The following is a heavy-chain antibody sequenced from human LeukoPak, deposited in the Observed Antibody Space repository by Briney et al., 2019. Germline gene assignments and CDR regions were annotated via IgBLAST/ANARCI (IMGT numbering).Heavy chain of an antibody. J-gene: IGHJ3*02. Sequence: SETLSLSCTVSGGSISSYSWSWIRQPPGKGLEWIGYIYYSGSTNYNPSLKSRVTISLDTSKNQFSLKLSPVTDADTAVYYCARHQVDYGDYVNAFDIWGQGTMVTVSS. D-gene: IGHD4-17*01. V-gene: IGHV4-59*08. CDR2: IYYSGST. CDR1: GGSISSYS. CDR3: ARHQVDYGDYVNAFDI.